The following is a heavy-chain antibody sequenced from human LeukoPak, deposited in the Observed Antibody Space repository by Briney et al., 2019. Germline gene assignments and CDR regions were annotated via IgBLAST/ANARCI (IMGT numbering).Heavy chain of an antibody. V-gene: IGHV3-11*01. CDR1: GFTFSDYY. D-gene: IGHD3-16*01. CDR2: ISSSGSTI. Sequence: GGSLRLSCAASGFTFSDYYMSWIRQAPGKGLEWVSYISSSGSTIYYADSVKGRFTISRDNAKNSLYLQMNSLRAEDTAVYYCARGPRRGRVFALLDYWGQGTLVTVSS. CDR3: ARGPRRGRVFALLDY. J-gene: IGHJ4*02.